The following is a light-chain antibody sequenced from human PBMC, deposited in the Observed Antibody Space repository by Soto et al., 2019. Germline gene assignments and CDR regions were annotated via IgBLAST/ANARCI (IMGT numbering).Light chain of an antibody. Sequence: DDQMTQSPSSLSASVGDRVTITCRASQDINSWLAWYQQKPGNAPKSLIYAASSLQTGVPSRFSGSASGTDFTLTISNLQPEDSATYYCQQYNIYPLTFGGGTKVEIK. CDR2: AAS. CDR1: QDINSW. CDR3: QQYNIYPLT. V-gene: IGKV1D-16*01. J-gene: IGKJ4*01.